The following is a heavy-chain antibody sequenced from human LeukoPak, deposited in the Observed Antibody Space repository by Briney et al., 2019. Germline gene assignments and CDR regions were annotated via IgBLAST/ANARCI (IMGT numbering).Heavy chain of an antibody. D-gene: IGHD6-13*01. CDR3: ASLGRYSSSWTPF. J-gene: IGHJ4*02. CDR2: ISGSGGST. V-gene: IGHV3-23*01. Sequence: PGGSLRLSCAASGFTFSSYAMSWVRQAPGKGLEWVSAISGSGGSTYYADSVKGRFTISRDNSKNTLYLQMNSLRAEDTAVYYCASLGRYSSSWTPFWGQGTLVTVSS. CDR1: GFTFSSYA.